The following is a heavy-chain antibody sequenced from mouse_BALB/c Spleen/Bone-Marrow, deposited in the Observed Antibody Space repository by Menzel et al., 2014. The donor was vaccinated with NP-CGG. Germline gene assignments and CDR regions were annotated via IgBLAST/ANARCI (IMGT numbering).Heavy chain of an antibody. CDR2: ISSGSSTI. V-gene: IGHV5-17*02. J-gene: IGHJ2*01. CDR3: ARSRLRGYYFDY. CDR1: GFTFSSFG. Sequence: EVMLVESGGGLVQPGGSRKLSCAASGFTFSSFGMHWARQAPEKGLEWVAYISSGSSTIYYADTLKGRFTISRDNPKNTLFLQMTSLRSEDTAMYYCARSRLRGYYFDYWGQGTTLTVSS. D-gene: IGHD3-2*02.